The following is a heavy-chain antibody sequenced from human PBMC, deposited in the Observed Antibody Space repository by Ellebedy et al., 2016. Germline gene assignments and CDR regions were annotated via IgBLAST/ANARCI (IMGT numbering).Heavy chain of an antibody. CDR3: ARKPGLWRSIAARGFDY. D-gene: IGHD6-6*01. V-gene: IGHV4-34*01. CDR2: INHSGNT. CDR1: GGSFSGYY. J-gene: IGHJ4*02. Sequence: SETLSLTCADYGGSFSGYYWSWIRQPPGKGLEWIGEINHSGNTNYNPSLKSRVTISVDTSKNHFSLEVTSVTAADTAVYYCARKPGLWRSIAARGFDYWGQGTLVTVSS.